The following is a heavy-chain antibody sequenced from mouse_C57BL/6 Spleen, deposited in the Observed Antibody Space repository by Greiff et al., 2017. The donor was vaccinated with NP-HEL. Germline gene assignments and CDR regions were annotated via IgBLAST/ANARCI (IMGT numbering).Heavy chain of an antibody. V-gene: IGHV14-2*01. J-gene: IGHJ1*03. CDR2: FDPEDGET. D-gene: IGHD1-1*01. CDR3: ARSYYGSSNWYFDV. CDR1: GFNIKDYY. Sequence: EVQLQQSGAELVKPGASVKLFCTASGFNIKDYYMHWVKQRTEQGLEWIGRFDPEDGETKYAPNFQGKATKTADTSSNTAYLQLSSLTSEDTAVYYCARSYYGSSNWYFDVWGTGTTVTVSS.